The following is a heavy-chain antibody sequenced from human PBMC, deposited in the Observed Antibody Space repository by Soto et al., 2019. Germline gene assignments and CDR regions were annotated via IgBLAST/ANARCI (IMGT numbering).Heavy chain of an antibody. CDR2: ISAYNGNT. CDR3: ARDQAMAQFDY. V-gene: IGHV1-18*01. CDR1: GYTFTSYG. J-gene: IGHJ4*02. Sequence: QVQLVQSGAEVKKPGASVKVSCKASGYTFTSYGISWVRQAPGQGLEWMGWISAYNGNTKYAQNLQVRVTMTTDTSTSTAYLELRSLRSDDTAVYDCARDQAMAQFDYWGQGTRVTVSS. D-gene: IGHD5-18*01.